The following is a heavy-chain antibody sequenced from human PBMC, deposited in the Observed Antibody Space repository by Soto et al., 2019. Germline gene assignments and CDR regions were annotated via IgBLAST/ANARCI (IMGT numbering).Heavy chain of an antibody. D-gene: IGHD6-19*01. Sequence: EVQLLESGGGLVQPGGSLRLSCVASGFTFTTYGMNWVRQAPGKGLEWVSGISASGDSTFNADSVKGRFTISRDNSKNTIYLQMNSLRAEDTAVYYCAKDLLQWLVVGHDAFDVWGQGTMVTVSS. V-gene: IGHV3-23*01. CDR2: ISASGDST. CDR3: AKDLLQWLVVGHDAFDV. CDR1: GFTFTTYG. J-gene: IGHJ3*01.